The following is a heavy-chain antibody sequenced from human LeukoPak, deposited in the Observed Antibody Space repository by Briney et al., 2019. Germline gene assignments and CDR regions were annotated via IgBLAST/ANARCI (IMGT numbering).Heavy chain of an antibody. V-gene: IGHV3-9*03. D-gene: IGHD3-10*01. CDR3: AKGSGNMVRGVLFDY. J-gene: IGHJ4*02. CDR1: GFIFRSYA. CDR2: ISWNSGAV. Sequence: PGGSLRLSCAASGFIFRSYAMYWVRQAPGKGLEWVSGISWNSGAVGYADSVKGRFTISRDNAKNSLYLQMNSLRAEDMALYYCAKGSGNMVRGVLFDYWGQGTLVTVSS.